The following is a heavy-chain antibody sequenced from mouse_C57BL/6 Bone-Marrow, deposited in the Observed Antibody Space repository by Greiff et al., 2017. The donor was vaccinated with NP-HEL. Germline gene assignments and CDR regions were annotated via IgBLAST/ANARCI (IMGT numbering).Heavy chain of an antibody. Sequence: QVQLQQPGAELVMPGASVKLSCKASGYTFTSYWMHWVKQRPGQGLEWIGEIDPSDSYTNYNQKFTGKSTLTVDKSSSTAYMQLSSLTSEDSAVYYCASLDYWGQGTSVTVSS. CDR2: IDPSDSYT. V-gene: IGHV1-69*01. CDR1: GYTFTSYW. CDR3: ASLDY. J-gene: IGHJ4*01.